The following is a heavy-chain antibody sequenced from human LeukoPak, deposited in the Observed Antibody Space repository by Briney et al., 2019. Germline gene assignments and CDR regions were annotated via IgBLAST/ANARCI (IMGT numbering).Heavy chain of an antibody. D-gene: IGHD6-13*01. V-gene: IGHV3-74*01. CDR1: GFTLSSYW. Sequence: GGSLRLSCAASGFTLSSYWMHWVRQAPGKGLVWVSRINSDGSSTSYADSVKGRFTISRDNAKNTLYLQMNSLRAEDTAVYYCARDSSSYYYCYYMDVWGKGTTVTISS. CDR3: ARDSSSYYYCYYMDV. J-gene: IGHJ6*03. CDR2: INSDGSST.